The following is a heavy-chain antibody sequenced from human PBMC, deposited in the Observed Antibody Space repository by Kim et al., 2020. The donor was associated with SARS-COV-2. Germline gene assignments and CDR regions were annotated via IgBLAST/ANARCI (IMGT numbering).Heavy chain of an antibody. CDR3: ASLRGPMVRGRHPAEN. V-gene: IGHV4-34*01. Sequence: SETLSLTCAVFGGSFSGYYWSWIRQPPGKGLEWIGEINHSGSANYNPSVKSRVTISIDTSKGQFSLQLSSVTAADTAVYYCASLRGPMVRGRHPAENWG. CDR1: GGSFSGYY. CDR2: INHSGSA. J-gene: IGHJ1*01. D-gene: IGHD3-10*01.